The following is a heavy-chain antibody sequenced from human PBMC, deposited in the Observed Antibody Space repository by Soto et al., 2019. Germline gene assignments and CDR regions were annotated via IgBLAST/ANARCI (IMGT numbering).Heavy chain of an antibody. CDR3: ARRKGFYYYDSSGYYSTEFDY. CDR2: IYYSGST. J-gene: IGHJ4*02. V-gene: IGHV4-30-4*01. CDR1: GGSISSGDYY. D-gene: IGHD3-22*01. Sequence: KPSETLSLTCTVSGGSISSGDYYWSWIRQPPGKGLEWIGYIYYSGSTYYNPSLKSRVTISVDTSKNQFSLKLSSVTAADTAVYYCARRKGFYYYDSSGYYSTEFDYWGQGTLVTVSS.